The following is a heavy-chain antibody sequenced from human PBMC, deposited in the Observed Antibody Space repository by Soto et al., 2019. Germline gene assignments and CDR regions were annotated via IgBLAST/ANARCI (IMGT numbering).Heavy chain of an antibody. V-gene: IGHV3-21*06. CDR1: GFTFSTYS. Sequence: EVQLVESGGGLVKPGGSLRLSCAASGFTFSTYSLSWVRQAPGKGLEWVSSISSTSTYIDYADSVKGRFTISRDNAKNSLYRKMNSRRVEDTAVYYCARAPPYCSGGSCHASDYWGQGALVTVSS. CDR3: ARAPPYCSGGSCHASDY. CDR2: ISSTSTYI. D-gene: IGHD2-15*01. J-gene: IGHJ4*02.